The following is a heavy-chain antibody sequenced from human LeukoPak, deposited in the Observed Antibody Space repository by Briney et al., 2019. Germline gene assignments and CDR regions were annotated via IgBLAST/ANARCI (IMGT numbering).Heavy chain of an antibody. CDR1: GFTISSKY. V-gene: IGHV3-53*01. Sequence: PGGSLRLSCAASGFTISSKYMSWVRQAPGKGLEWVSVLYSGGSTYYADSVKGRFTISRDNSKNTLYLQMNSLRADDTAVYYCASGLRWFDYWGHGTLVTVSS. J-gene: IGHJ4*01. CDR2: LYSGGST. CDR3: ASGLRWFDY. D-gene: IGHD4-23*01.